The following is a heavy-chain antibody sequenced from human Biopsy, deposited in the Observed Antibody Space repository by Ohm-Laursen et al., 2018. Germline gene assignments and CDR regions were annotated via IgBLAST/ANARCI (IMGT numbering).Heavy chain of an antibody. CDR1: GFTFPSFT. CDR3: AKDPDFWRGGEGDF. CDR2: ISGSGGNA. J-gene: IGHJ4*02. D-gene: IGHD3-3*01. Sequence: LSLTCAASGFTFPSFTMSWVRQAPGKGPQWVSGISGSGGNAYYADSARGRFNISRDNSKSRLYLQMTGLRAEDSALYYCAKDPDFWRGGEGDFWGRGTLVTVSS. V-gene: IGHV3-23*01.